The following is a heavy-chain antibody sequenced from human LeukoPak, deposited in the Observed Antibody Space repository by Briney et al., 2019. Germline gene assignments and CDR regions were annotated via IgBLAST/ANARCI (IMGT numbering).Heavy chain of an antibody. CDR2: IWYDGSNK. CDR1: GFTFSSYG. J-gene: IGHJ4*02. D-gene: IGHD4-17*01. CDR3: ARDMVDYADGGNY. Sequence: PGGSLRLSCAASGFTFSSYGMHWVRQAPGKGLEWVAVIWYDGSNKYYADSVKGRFTISRDNSKNTLYLQMNSLRAEDTAVYYCARDMVDYADGGNYWGQGTLVTVSS. V-gene: IGHV3-33*08.